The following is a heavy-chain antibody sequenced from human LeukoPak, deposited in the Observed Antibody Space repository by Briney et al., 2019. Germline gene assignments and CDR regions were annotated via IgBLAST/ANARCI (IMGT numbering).Heavy chain of an antibody. D-gene: IGHD3-9*01. J-gene: IGHJ5*02. CDR1: GASISSYY. CDR2: IYSSGRT. Sequence: SETLSLTCAVSGASISSYYWSWIRQPPGKGLEYIGYIYSSGRTNYNPSLKSRVTISVDTSKNQFSLKLSSVTAADTAVYYCARQSFEVDPWGQGTLVTVSS. V-gene: IGHV4-59*08. CDR3: ARQSFEVDP.